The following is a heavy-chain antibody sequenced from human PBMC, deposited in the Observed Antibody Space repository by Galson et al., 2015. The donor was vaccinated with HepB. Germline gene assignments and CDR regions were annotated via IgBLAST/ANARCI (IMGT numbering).Heavy chain of an antibody. J-gene: IGHJ3*02. CDR3: ATAGYCSGGSCPTRGFDAFDI. Sequence: QSGAEVKKPGASVKVSCKASGYTFTSYAMNWVRQAPGQGLEWMGWIIPILGIANYAQKFQGRVTITADKSTSTAYMELSSLRSEDAAVYYCATAGYCSGGSCPTRGFDAFDIWGQGTMVTVSS. V-gene: IGHV1-69*10. D-gene: IGHD2-15*01. CDR1: GYTFTSYA. CDR2: IIPILGIA.